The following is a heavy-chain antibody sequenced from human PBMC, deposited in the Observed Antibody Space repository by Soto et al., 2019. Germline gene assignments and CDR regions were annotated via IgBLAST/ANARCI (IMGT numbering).Heavy chain of an antibody. V-gene: IGHV3-21*01. J-gene: IGHJ4*02. CDR2: ISSSSSYI. CDR1: GFTFSSYS. D-gene: IGHD3-10*01. Sequence: XGSLRLSCAASGFTFSSYSMNWVRQAPGKGLEWVSSISSSSSYIYYADSVKGRFTISRDNAKNSLYLQMNSLRAEDTAVYYCARVSGPTPGRQGTDYWGQGTLVTVSS. CDR3: ARVSGPTPGRQGTDY.